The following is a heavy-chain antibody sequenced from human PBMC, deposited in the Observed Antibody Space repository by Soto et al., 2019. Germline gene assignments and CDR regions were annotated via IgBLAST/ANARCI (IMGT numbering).Heavy chain of an antibody. J-gene: IGHJ4*02. CDR3: AREGLLLLPDY. CDR2: SSPYSGKT. D-gene: IGHD3-10*01. CDR1: GYTFTNND. Sequence: QIQLVQSGTEVRKPGASAKVSCKTSGYTFTNNDVCWVRQTPGQGLEWMGWSSPYSGKTNYARKFKGRVTMTTDTSTSTVYMELTSLTSDDTAVYYCAREGLLLLPDYWGQGTLVTVSS. V-gene: IGHV1-18*01.